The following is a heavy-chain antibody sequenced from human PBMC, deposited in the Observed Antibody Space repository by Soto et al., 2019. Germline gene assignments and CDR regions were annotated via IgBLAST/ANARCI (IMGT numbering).Heavy chain of an antibody. V-gene: IGHV1-69*01. J-gene: IGHJ6*02. CDR1: GGTFSSYA. CDR2: IIPIFGTA. CDR3: ARDIVVVPAADSMGYGMDV. Sequence: QVQLVQSGAEVKKPGSSVKVSCKASGGTFSSYAISWVRQAPGQGLEWMGGIIPIFGTANYAQKFQGRVTITADESTSTAYMELSSLRSEDTAVYYCARDIVVVPAADSMGYGMDVWGQGTTVTVSS. D-gene: IGHD2-2*01.